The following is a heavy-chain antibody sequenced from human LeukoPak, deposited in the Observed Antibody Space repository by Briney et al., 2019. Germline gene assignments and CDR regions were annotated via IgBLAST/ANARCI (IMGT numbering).Heavy chain of an antibody. D-gene: IGHD4-17*01. CDR2: IYYSGRT. CDR1: GGSITNYY. J-gene: IGHJ6*03. Sequence: SETLSLTCTVSGGSITNYYWSWIRQPPGKGLEWIGYIYYSGRTKYKSSLKSRVTISVDTSKNQFSLKLSSVTAADTAVYYCAGTVNNYYHYYMDVWGKGTTVTVSS. CDR3: AGTVNNYYHYYMDV. V-gene: IGHV4-59*12.